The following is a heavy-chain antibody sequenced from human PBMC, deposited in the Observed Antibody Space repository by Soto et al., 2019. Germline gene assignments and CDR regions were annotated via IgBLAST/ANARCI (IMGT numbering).Heavy chain of an antibody. V-gene: IGHV3-48*02. Sequence: EVQLVESGGGLVQPGGSLRLSCAASGFTFSLYSMSWVRQAPGKGLEWVSYISRSSTGLHYADSVKGRFTISRDDATNAMQLQMNSLRDGDTAVYYCARAGTWGLDVWGQGTTVSSSS. CDR2: ISRSSTGL. CDR1: GFTFSLYS. D-gene: IGHD6-19*01. J-gene: IGHJ6*02. CDR3: ARAGTWGLDV.